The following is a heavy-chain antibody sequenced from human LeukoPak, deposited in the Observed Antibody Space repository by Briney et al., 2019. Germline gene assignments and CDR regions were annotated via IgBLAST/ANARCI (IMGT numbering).Heavy chain of an antibody. V-gene: IGHV3-48*03. CDR3: ARERIGDDAFDI. CDR1: GFTFSSYE. J-gene: IGHJ3*02. CDR2: ISSSGNPT. D-gene: IGHD2-15*01. Sequence: GGSLRLSCAASGFTFSSYEMNWVRQAPGKGLEWVSYISSSGNPTYYADSVKGRFTISRDHAKNSLYLQMNSLRAEDTALYYCARERIGDDAFDIWGQGTMVTVSS.